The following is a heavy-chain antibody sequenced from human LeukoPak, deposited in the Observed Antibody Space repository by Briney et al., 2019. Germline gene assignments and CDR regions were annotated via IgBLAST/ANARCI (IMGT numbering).Heavy chain of an antibody. D-gene: IGHD4-11*01. CDR1: GFTFSSYS. J-gene: IGHJ4*02. V-gene: IGHV3-23*01. CDR3: AKESLRYSNSAMYFDY. Sequence: GSLRLSCAASGFTFSSYSMNWVRQAPGKGLEWVSAISGSGGSTYYADSVKGRFTISRDNSKNTLYLQMNSLRAEDTAVYYCAKESLRYSNSAMYFDYWGQGTLVTVSS. CDR2: ISGSGGST.